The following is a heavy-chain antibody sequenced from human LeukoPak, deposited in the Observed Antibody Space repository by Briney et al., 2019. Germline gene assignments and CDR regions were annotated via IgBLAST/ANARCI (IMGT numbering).Heavy chain of an antibody. Sequence: GESLKISCKGSGYSFTTYWIGWVRQMPGKGLEWMGIIYPGDSDTRYSPSFQGQVTISADKSISTAYLQWSSLKASDTAMYYCATSSVRPPDAFDIWGQGTMVTVSS. V-gene: IGHV5-51*01. CDR3: ATSSVRPPDAFDI. CDR2: IYPGDSDT. CDR1: GYSFTTYW. J-gene: IGHJ3*02. D-gene: IGHD6-19*01.